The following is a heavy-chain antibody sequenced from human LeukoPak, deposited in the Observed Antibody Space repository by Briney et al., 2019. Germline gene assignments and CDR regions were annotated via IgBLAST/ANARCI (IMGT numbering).Heavy chain of an antibody. CDR2: IRYDEITK. CDR1: GFTFSGYG. Sequence: GGSLRLSCVASGFTFSGYGMHWVRQAPGKGLEWVAFIRYDEITKFYTDSVRGRFTISRDNSQNTLYLQMNSLRAEDTAVYYCAKDLDKTSSDYSGQGTLVTVSS. V-gene: IGHV3-30*02. J-gene: IGHJ4*02. CDR3: AKDLDKTSSDY. D-gene: IGHD2-2*01.